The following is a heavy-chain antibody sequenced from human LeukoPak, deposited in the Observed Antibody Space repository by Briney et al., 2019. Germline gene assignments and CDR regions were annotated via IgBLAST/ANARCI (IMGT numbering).Heavy chain of an antibody. V-gene: IGHV4-39*01. Sequence: SETLSLTCTVSGGSISSSSYYWGWIRQPPGKGLEWIGSIYYIGSTYYNPSLKSRVTISVDTSKNQFSLKLSSVTAADTAVYYCARQPSITIFGVVIIHWFDPWGQGTLVTVSS. D-gene: IGHD3-3*01. CDR1: GGSISSSSYY. CDR2: IYYIGST. J-gene: IGHJ5*02. CDR3: ARQPSITIFGVVIIHWFDP.